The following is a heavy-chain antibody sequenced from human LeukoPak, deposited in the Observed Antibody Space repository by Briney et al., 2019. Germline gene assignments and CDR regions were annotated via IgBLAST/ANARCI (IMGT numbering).Heavy chain of an antibody. CDR3: AKARGVDNWNYWSDP. D-gene: IGHD1-20*01. CDR1: AFTFSSYA. V-gene: IGHV3-23*01. CDR2: IRGSGGNT. J-gene: IGHJ5*02. Sequence: PGGSLTLSCAVSAFTFSSYAIACARPPPGEGSGWVSFIRGSGGNTYYADSVKGRFTISRDNSKNTLYPQMNSLRAEDTAVYYCAKARGVDNWNYWSDPGGRGSPVTVSS.